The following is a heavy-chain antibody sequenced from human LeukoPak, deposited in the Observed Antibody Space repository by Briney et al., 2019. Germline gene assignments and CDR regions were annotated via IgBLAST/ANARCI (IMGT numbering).Heavy chain of an antibody. Sequence: GGSLRLSCAAPEFAFSDYYMTWIRQAPGKGLEWVSYISNSGDTTHYVDSVRGRFTISRDSARNSLALQMDSLRVEDTAIYYCARGPRAAVGIYYYYMDVWGKGTTVTVSS. D-gene: IGHD6-13*01. CDR2: ISNSGDTT. J-gene: IGHJ6*03. CDR1: EFAFSDYY. V-gene: IGHV3-11*04. CDR3: ARGPRAAVGIYYYYMDV.